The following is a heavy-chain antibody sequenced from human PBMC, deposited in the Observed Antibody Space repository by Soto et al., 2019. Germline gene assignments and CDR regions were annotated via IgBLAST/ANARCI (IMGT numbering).Heavy chain of an antibody. V-gene: IGHV3-23*01. CDR3: AKDYWPGPNYYSDY. J-gene: IGHJ4*02. D-gene: IGHD2-15*01. Sequence: EVQLLESGGDLVQPGGVIRLSCAASGFTFSSYAMSWVRQAPGKGLEWVSAISGSGGSTYYADSVKGRFTISRDNSKNTLYLQMNGLRAEDTAVYYCAKDYWPGPNYYSDYWGQGTLVTVSS. CDR1: GFTFSSYA. CDR2: ISGSGGST.